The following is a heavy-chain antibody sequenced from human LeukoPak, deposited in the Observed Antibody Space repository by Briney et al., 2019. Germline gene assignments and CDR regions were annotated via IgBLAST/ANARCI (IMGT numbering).Heavy chain of an antibody. V-gene: IGHV1-18*01. Sequence: ASVKVSCKASGYSFKSYAMNWVRQAPGQGLEWMGWISAYNGNTNYAQKLQGRVTMTTDTSTSTAYMELRSLRSDDTAVYYCARALMYNWNYLDYWGQGTLVTVSS. CDR1: GYSFKSYA. D-gene: IGHD1-20*01. J-gene: IGHJ4*02. CDR2: ISAYNGNT. CDR3: ARALMYNWNYLDY.